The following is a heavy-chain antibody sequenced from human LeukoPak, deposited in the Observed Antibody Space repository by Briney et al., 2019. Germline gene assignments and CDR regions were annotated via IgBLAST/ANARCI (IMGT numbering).Heavy chain of an antibody. V-gene: IGHV4-34*01. CDR2: INHSGST. Sequence: SETLSLTCAVYGGSFSGYYWSWIRQPPGKGLEWIGEINHSGSTNYNPSPKSRVTISVDTSKNQFSLKLSSVTAADTAVYYCARVAFAATSSHFDYWGQGTLVTVSS. CDR3: ARVAFAATSSHFDY. D-gene: IGHD2-15*01. CDR1: GGSFSGYY. J-gene: IGHJ4*02.